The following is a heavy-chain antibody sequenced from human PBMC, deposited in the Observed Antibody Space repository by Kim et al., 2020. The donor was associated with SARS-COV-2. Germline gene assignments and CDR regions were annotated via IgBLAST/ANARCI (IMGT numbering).Heavy chain of an antibody. CDR3: ARGWGRSDY. D-gene: IGHD3-16*01. V-gene: IGHV3-48*03. J-gene: IGHJ4*02. Sequence: STIYYADSVKGRFTISRDNAKNSLYLQMNSLRAEDTAVYYCARGWGRSDYWGQGTLVTVSS. CDR2: STI.